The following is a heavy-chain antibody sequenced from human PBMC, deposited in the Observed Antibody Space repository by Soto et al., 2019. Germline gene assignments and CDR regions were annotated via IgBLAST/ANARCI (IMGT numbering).Heavy chain of an antibody. CDR2: INHSGST. Sequence: PSETLSLTCAVYGGSFSGYYWSWIRQPPGKGLEWIGEINHSGSTNYNPSLKSRVTISVDTSKNQFSLKLSSVTAADTAVYYCARSQRRVYYFDYWGQGTLVTVS. V-gene: IGHV4-34*01. CDR1: GGSFSGYY. CDR3: ARSQRRVYYFDY. J-gene: IGHJ4*02.